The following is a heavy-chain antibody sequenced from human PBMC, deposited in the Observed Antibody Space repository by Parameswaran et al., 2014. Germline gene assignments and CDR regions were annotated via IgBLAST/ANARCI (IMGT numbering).Heavy chain of an antibody. V-gene: IGHV4-4*02. CDR2: ISHSGST. CDR1: GGSISSSDW. CDR3: ASNIGSTRSTHY. Sequence: SETLSLTCGVYGGSISSSDWWRWVRQPPGKGLEWIGEISHSGSTNYNPSFKSRVTISVDKSKNQFSLELSSVTAADTAVYYCASNIGSTRSTHYWGQGTLVTVSS. D-gene: IGHD5/OR15-5a*01. J-gene: IGHJ4*02.